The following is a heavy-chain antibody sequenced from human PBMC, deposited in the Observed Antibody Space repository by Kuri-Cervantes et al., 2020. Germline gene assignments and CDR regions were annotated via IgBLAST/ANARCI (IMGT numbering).Heavy chain of an antibody. D-gene: IGHD3-22*01. J-gene: IGHJ4*02. CDR1: GFTFSSYW. CDR3: ARDKGIYDPSGVRGYYFDY. CDR2: IKQDGSEK. V-gene: IGHV3-7*03. Sequence: GGSLRLSCAASGFTFSSYWMSWVRQAPGKGLEWVANIKQDGSEKYYVDSVKGRFTLSRDNAENSLYLQMNSLRAEDTAVYYCARDKGIYDPSGVRGYYFDYWGQGTLVTVSS.